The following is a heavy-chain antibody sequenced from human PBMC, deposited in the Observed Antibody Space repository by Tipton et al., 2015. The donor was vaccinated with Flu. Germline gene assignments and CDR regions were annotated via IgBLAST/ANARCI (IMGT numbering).Heavy chain of an antibody. CDR2: IYHTGNF. CDR1: GGSISNDY. CDR3: ARRLSSVIWSEGFDF. D-gene: IGHD3-22*01. Sequence: TLSLTCTVSGGSISNDYWSWIRQPPGKGLEWIGYIYHTGNFNYNPSLKSRVTISIDTSKNQFSLRLSSVTAADTAVYYCARRLSSVIWSEGFDFWGQGSLVTVSS. V-gene: IGHV4-59*08. J-gene: IGHJ4*02.